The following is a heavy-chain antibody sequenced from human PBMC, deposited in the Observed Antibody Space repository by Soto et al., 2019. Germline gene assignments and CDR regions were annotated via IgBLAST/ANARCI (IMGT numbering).Heavy chain of an antibody. D-gene: IGHD4-17*01. CDR2: VYYRGRS. CDR3: VSQRTTVPTQAYFDY. J-gene: IGHJ4*02. CDR1: GGSVTNSSYY. V-gene: IGHV4-39*01. Sequence: PSETLSLTCTVSGGSVTNSSYYWGWIRQSPGKGLEWIGGVYYRGRSYSKSSVKSRVTISVDTSKNRFSLSLNSATASDTAVYFCVSQRTTVPTQAYFDYWGPGALVTVSS.